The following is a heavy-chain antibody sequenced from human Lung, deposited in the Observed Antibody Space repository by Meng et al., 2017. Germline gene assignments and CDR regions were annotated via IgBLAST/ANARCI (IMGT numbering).Heavy chain of an antibody. CDR1: GYTFTNYA. Sequence: QGQLVQSGAEVKKSGASVKVFCKASGYTFTNYAMHWVRQAPGQRLEWMGWINAGNGNTKYSQKFQGRVTITRDTSASTAYMELSSLRSEDTAVYYCARSKSIAAAGGYWGQGTLVTVSS. V-gene: IGHV1-3*01. CDR3: ARSKSIAAAGGY. J-gene: IGHJ4*02. CDR2: INAGNGNT. D-gene: IGHD6-13*01.